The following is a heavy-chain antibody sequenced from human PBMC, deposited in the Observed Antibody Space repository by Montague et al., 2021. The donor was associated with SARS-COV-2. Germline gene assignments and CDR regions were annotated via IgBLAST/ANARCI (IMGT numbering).Heavy chain of an antibody. Sequence: SETLSLTCTVSGGSIMGRDYYWGWIRQAPGKGLEWIGSIYYSGRTMYTPSLKTRLSMSIDKSKNQFSLRLNSVTAADTSIYYCAGHETGDPPFGDWGQGTLVTVSS. J-gene: IGHJ4*02. CDR3: AGHETGDPPFGD. CDR1: GGSIMGRDYY. CDR2: IYYSGRT. V-gene: IGHV4-39*01. D-gene: IGHD7-27*01.